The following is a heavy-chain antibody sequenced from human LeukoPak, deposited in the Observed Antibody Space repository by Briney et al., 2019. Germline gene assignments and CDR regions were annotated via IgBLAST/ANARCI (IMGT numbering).Heavy chain of an antibody. Sequence: GGSLRLSCAASGFTFSSYSMNWVRQAPGEGLEWVSYISSSSSTIYYADSVKGRFTISRDNAKNSLYLQMNSLRAEDTAVYYCAKGYCSSTSCPYYYYMDVWGQGSAVTVSS. CDR2: ISSSSSTI. CDR3: AKGYCSSTSCPYYYYMDV. V-gene: IGHV3-48*01. J-gene: IGHJ6*03. CDR1: GFTFSSYS. D-gene: IGHD2-2*01.